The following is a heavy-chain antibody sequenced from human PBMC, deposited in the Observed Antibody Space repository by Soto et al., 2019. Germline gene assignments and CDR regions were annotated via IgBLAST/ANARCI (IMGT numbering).Heavy chain of an antibody. J-gene: IGHJ5*02. V-gene: IGHV1-69*10. CDR2: IIPIFGIA. Sequence: SVKVSCKASGGTFSSYAISWVRQAPGQGLEWMGGIIPIFGIANYAQKFQGRVTITADKSTSTAYMELSSLRADDTAIYYCARMASFGSLNWFDPWGQGTLVTVSS. CDR1: GGTFSSYA. D-gene: IGHD5-18*01. CDR3: ARMASFGSLNWFDP.